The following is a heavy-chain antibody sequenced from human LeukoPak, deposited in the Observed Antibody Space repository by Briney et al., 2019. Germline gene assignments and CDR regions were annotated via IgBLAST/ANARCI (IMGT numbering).Heavy chain of an antibody. D-gene: IGHD6-13*01. Sequence: SETLSLTCTVSGYSISSGYYWGWIRQPPGKGLEWIGSIYHSGSTYYNPSLKSRVTISVDTSKNQFSLKLSSVTAADTAVYYCARVSLYSSSWHFALGTYNWFDPWGQGTLVTVSS. CDR1: GYSISSGYY. J-gene: IGHJ5*02. V-gene: IGHV4-38-2*02. CDR2: IYHSGST. CDR3: ARVSLYSSSWHFALGTYNWFDP.